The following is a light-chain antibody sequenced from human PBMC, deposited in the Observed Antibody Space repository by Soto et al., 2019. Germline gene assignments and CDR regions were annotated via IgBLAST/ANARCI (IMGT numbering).Light chain of an antibody. CDR2: DVS. V-gene: IGLV2-14*01. CDR1: SSDIGGYSY. J-gene: IGLJ2*01. Sequence: QSALTQPASVSGSPGQSITISCTGTSSDIGGYSYVSWYQQHPGKAPKLMIYDVSNWPSGVSNRFSGSKSGNTASLTISGLQAEDEADYYCSSYTSSSTPGVFGGGTKLTVL. CDR3: SSYTSSSTPGV.